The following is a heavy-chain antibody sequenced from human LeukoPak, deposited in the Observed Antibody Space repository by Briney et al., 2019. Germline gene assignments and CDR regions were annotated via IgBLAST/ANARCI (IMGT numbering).Heavy chain of an antibody. D-gene: IGHD3-22*01. Sequence: ASVKVSFKSSGGSFTFTSHAISWLRQAPGEGLEGMGGLIRIYGSADSAQNLHGRVTINSDESTRTVYMELSSLRPAESDVSYCAGFFYDNSGDAFDIWGQGTMVTVSS. CDR3: AGFFYDNSGDAFDI. J-gene: IGHJ3*02. CDR2: LIRIYGSA. V-gene: IGHV1-69*13. CDR1: GGSFTFTSHA.